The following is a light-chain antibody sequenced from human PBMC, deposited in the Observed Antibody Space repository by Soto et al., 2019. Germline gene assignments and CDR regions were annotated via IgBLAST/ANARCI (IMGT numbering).Light chain of an antibody. Sequence: QSALTQPASVSGSPGQSITISCSGNNCDIGSYDDVSWYQHLPGTAPQLVIFGVSYRSSGVSGRFSASKSANTASLAITGLQAEDEAVYYCSAYSSIPTDFLFGGGTKLTVL. CDR2: GVS. CDR1: NCDIGSYDD. J-gene: IGLJ2*01. V-gene: IGLV2-14*01. CDR3: SAYSSIPTDFL.